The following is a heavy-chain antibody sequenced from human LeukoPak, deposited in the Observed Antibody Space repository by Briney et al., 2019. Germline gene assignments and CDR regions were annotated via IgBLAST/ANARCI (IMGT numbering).Heavy chain of an antibody. Sequence: GASVKVSCKASGYTFTGYYIHWLRQAPGQGLEWMGRINPNSGGTNYAQKFQGRVTTTRDTSISTAYMELSRLKSDDTAVYYCARVGVDLWFDPWGQGTLVTVSS. CDR2: INPNSGGT. V-gene: IGHV1-2*06. CDR1: GYTFTGYY. CDR3: ARVGVDLWFDP. J-gene: IGHJ5*02. D-gene: IGHD3/OR15-3a*01.